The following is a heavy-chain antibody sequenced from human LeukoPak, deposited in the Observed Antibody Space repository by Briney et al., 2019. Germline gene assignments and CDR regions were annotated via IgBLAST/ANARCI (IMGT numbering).Heavy chain of an antibody. Sequence: SETLSLTCTVSGGSISSYYWSWTRQPPGKGLEWIGYIYYSGSTNYNPSLKSRVTISVDTSKNQFSLKLSSVTAADTAVYYCARGGVRFHYMDVWGKGTTVTVSS. CDR2: IYYSGST. V-gene: IGHV4-59*08. D-gene: IGHD3-10*01. J-gene: IGHJ6*03. CDR3: ARGGVRFHYMDV. CDR1: GGSISSYY.